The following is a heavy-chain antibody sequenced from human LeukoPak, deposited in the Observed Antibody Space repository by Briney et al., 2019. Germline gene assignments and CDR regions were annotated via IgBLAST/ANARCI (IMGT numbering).Heavy chain of an antibody. J-gene: IGHJ4*02. CDR1: GFTVSSNY. CDR3: ANHRSAFEF. Sequence: GGSLRLSCAASGFTVSSNYMSWVRQPPGKGLEWVSVIYTGGNTYYADSVKGRFTISRDNSKNTLYLQMNSLRVEDTAVYYCANHRSAFEFWGQGTLVTVSS. D-gene: IGHD1-14*01. CDR2: IYTGGNT. V-gene: IGHV3-66*01.